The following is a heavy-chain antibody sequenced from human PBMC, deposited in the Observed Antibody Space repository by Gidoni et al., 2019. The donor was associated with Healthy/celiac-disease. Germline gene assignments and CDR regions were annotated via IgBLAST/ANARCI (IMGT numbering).Heavy chain of an antibody. Sequence: GLVKPSQTLSLTCAISGDSVSSNTAAWNWIRQSPSRGLEWLGRTYYRSKWYNDYAVSVKSRITINPDTSKNQFSLQLNSVTPEDTAVYYCARVSGTYCSGGSCYSKDYWGQGTLVTVSS. CDR2: TYYRSKWYN. CDR1: GDSVSSNTAA. CDR3: ARVSGTYCSGGSCYSKDY. J-gene: IGHJ4*02. V-gene: IGHV6-1*01. D-gene: IGHD2-15*01.